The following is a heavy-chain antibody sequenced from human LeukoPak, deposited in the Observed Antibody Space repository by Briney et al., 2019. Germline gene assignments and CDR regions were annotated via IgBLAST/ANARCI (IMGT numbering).Heavy chain of an antibody. D-gene: IGHD4-17*01. CDR2: ISGSGGST. CDR3: AKDPNGDYIGTFDI. J-gene: IGHJ3*02. V-gene: IGHV3-23*01. Sequence: GGSLRLSCATSKFNFNTYGMTWVRQAPGKGLEWVSSISGSGGSTQYAASVQGRFTISRDNSKNTLYLQMNSLRAEDTAVYYCAKDPNGDYIGTFDIWGQGTMVAVSS. CDR1: KFNFNTYG.